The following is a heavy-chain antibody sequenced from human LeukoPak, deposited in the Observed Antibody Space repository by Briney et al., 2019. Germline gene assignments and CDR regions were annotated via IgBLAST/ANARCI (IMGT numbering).Heavy chain of an antibody. Sequence: GGSLRLSCAASGLTFSSYEMNWVRQAPGKGLEWLSYISTRDNTIQYADSVKGRFTISRDNANNSLFLQMNNLRAEDSAIYYCARGARWAYYFDYWGQGSLVTVSS. CDR1: GLTFSSYE. J-gene: IGHJ4*02. D-gene: IGHD4-23*01. CDR3: ARGARWAYYFDY. CDR2: ISTRDNTI. V-gene: IGHV3-48*03.